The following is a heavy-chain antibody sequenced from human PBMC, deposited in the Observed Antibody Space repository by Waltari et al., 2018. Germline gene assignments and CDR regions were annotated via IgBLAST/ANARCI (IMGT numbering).Heavy chain of an antibody. J-gene: IGHJ4*02. Sequence: QVQLQESGPGLVKPSETLSLTCTVSGGSISSHYWSWIRQPPGKGLEWIGYIYYSGSTNSTPSLKIRVTRSVDTSKNQFSLKRSSVTAADTAVYYCARGISDWDYWGQGTLVTFSS. D-gene: IGHD2-21*01. V-gene: IGHV4-59*11. CDR3: ARGISDWDY. CDR1: GGSISSHY. CDR2: IYYSGST.